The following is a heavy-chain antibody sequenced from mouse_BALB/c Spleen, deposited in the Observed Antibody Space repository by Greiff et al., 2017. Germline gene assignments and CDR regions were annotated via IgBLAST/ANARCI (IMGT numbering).Heavy chain of an antibody. D-gene: IGHD3-3*01. Sequence: QVQLQQSGPELVKPGASVRISCKASGYTFTSYYIHWVKQRPGQGLEWIGWIYPGNVNTKYNEKFKGKATLTADKSSSTAYMQLSSLTSEDSAVYFCARSGGLYYFDYWGQGTTLTVSS. J-gene: IGHJ2*01. V-gene: IGHV1S56*01. CDR1: GYTFTSYY. CDR2: IYPGNVNT. CDR3: ARSGGLYYFDY.